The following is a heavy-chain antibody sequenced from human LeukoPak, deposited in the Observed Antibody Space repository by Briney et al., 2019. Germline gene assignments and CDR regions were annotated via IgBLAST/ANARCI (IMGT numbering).Heavy chain of an antibody. CDR1: GFSLSSYS. D-gene: IGHD3-9*01. CDR3: ARDGHGDGILTGYSYFGMDV. V-gene: IGHV3-21*01. CDR2: ITISSNFI. Sequence: GGSLRPSCAASGFSLSSYSMNWVRQAPGKGLEWVSSITISSNFIYYADSVKGRFTISRDNAKNSLYLQMNSLRAEDTAVYFCARDGHGDGILTGYSYFGMDVWGQGTTVTVSS. J-gene: IGHJ6*02.